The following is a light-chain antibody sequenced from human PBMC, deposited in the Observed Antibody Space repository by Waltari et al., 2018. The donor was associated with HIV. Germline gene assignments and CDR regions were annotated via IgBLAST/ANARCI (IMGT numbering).Light chain of an antibody. CDR2: SDY. J-gene: IGLJ1*01. V-gene: IGLV1-44*01. Sequence: QSVVTQPPSASGTPGQRVTISCSGSSSNVGSNSVTWYQHLPGTSPKLLIYSDYHRPSGVPDRFAASKSGTSASLAIGGLQSDDEADYYCATWDDSLNGPVFGTGTKVTVL. CDR3: ATWDDSLNGPV. CDR1: SSNVGSNS.